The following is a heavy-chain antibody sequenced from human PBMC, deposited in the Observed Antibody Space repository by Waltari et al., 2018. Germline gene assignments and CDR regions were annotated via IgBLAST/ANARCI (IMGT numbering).Heavy chain of an antibody. CDR3: ARDVSLVVTDDDPDI. D-gene: IGHD3-16*01. CDR2: IIPIFDTP. Sequence: QVQLVQSGAEVKKPGSSVKVSCKASGDTFSPYDITWVRQAPGQGLEWMGGIIPIFDTPSYPQKFQGRVTITADASTKTAYMELSSLRSEDTAVYYCARDVSLVVTDDDPDIWGQGTMVTVSS. V-gene: IGHV1-69*12. J-gene: IGHJ3*02. CDR1: GDTFSPYD.